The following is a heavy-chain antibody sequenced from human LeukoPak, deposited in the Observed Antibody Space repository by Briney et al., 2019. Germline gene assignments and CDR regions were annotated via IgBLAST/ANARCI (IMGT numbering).Heavy chain of an antibody. CDR2: INPSGGST. CDR1: GYTFTSYC. Sequence: ASLNVSCKASGYTFTSYCMQWVRQAPGQGLEWMGIINPSGGSTSYAQKFQGRVTMTRDTSTSTVYMALSSLRSEDTAVYYCARIMARRDRGYYFDYGGQGTLVTVSS. V-gene: IGHV1-46*01. CDR3: ARIMARRDRGYYFDY. J-gene: IGHJ4*02. D-gene: IGHD3-10*01.